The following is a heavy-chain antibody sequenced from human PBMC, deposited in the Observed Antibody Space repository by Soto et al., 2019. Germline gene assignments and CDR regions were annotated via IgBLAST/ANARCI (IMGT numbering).Heavy chain of an antibody. CDR2: ISGSGGST. J-gene: IGHJ4*02. D-gene: IGHD3-22*01. Sequence: GSLRLSCADSGFTFSSYAMSWVRQAPGKGLEWVSAISGSGGSTYYADSVKGRFTISRDNSKNTLYLQMNSLRAEDTAVYYCAKATYYYDSSGYYYFDYWGQGTLVTVSS. V-gene: IGHV3-23*01. CDR1: GFTFSSYA. CDR3: AKATYYYDSSGYYYFDY.